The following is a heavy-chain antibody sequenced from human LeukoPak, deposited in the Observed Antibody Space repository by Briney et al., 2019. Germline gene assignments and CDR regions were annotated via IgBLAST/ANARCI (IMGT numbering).Heavy chain of an antibody. J-gene: IGHJ4*02. D-gene: IGHD1-26*01. CDR1: DGSISSSSYY. CDR2: IYYSGST. Sequence: SETLSLACTVSDGSISSSSYYWAWIRQPPGKGLEWIGSIYYSGSTYYNPSLKSRVTISVDTSKNQFSLKLNSMTAADTAVYYCARQGGVGATGGPDYWDQGTQVTVSS. CDR3: ARQGGVGATGGPDY. V-gene: IGHV4-39*01.